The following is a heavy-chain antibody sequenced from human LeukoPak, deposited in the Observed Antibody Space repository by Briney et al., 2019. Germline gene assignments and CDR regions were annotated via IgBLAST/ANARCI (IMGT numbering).Heavy chain of an antibody. CDR3: AKDKVEMATSAFDI. CDR1: GFTFSDYY. V-gene: IGHV3-11*01. D-gene: IGHD5-24*01. CDR2: ISSSGSTI. J-gene: IGHJ3*02. Sequence: GGSLRLSCAASGFTFSDYYMSWIRQAPGKGLEWVSYISSSGSTIYYADSVKGRFTISRDNAKNSLYLQMNSLRAEDTALYYCAKDKVEMATSAFDIWGQGTMVTVSS.